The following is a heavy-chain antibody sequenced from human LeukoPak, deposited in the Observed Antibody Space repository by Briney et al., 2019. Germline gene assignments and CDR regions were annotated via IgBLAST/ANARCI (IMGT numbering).Heavy chain of an antibody. V-gene: IGHV4-39*01. CDR1: GGSISSSSYY. D-gene: IGHD2-2*01. CDR2: IYYSGST. CDR3: ARSCSSTSCPFDY. Sequence: SETLSLTCTVSGGSISSSSYYWGWIRQPPGKGLEWFGSIYYSGSTYYNPSLKSRVTISVDTSKNQFSLKLSSVTAADTAVYYCARSCSSTSCPFDYWGQGTLVTVSS. J-gene: IGHJ4*02.